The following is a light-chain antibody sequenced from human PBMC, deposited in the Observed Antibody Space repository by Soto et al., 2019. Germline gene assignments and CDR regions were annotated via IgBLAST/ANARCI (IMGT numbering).Light chain of an antibody. Sequence: IVRTQSPAPLSVFPGERATLSCRASQSVSSNLAWYQQRPGQAPRLIFFGASIRDTGIPDRFSGSGSGTDFTLTISRLEPEDFAVYYCQQYGSSGTFGQGTKVDIK. V-gene: IGKV3-20*01. CDR1: QSVSSN. CDR2: GAS. J-gene: IGKJ1*01. CDR3: QQYGSSGT.